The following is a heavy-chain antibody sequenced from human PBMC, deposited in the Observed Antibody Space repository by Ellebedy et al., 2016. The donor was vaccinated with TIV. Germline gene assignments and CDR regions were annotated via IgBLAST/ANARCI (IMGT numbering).Heavy chain of an antibody. CDR2: IYYSGST. V-gene: IGHV4-30-4*01. D-gene: IGHD2-2*01. CDR3: CVVPAAMAPHYFDY. Sequence: SETLSLTCTVSGGSISSDYWSWIRQPPGKGLEWIGYIYYSGSTYYNPSLKSRVTISVDTSKNQFSLKLSSVTAADTAVYYCCVVPAAMAPHYFDYWGQGTLVTVSS. CDR1: GGSISSDY. J-gene: IGHJ4*02.